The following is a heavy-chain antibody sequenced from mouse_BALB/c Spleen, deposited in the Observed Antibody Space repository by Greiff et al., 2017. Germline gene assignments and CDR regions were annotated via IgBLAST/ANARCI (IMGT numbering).Heavy chain of an antibody. CDR3: ARDPDGYYPSMDY. D-gene: IGHD2-3*01. CDR2: IWGDGST. V-gene: IGHV2-6-7*01. J-gene: IGHJ4*01. CDR1: GFSLTGYG. Sequence: QVQLKESGPGLVAPSQSLSITCTVSGFSLTGYGVNWVRQPPGKGLEWLGMIWGDGSTDYNSALKSRLSISKDNSKSQVFLKMNSLQTDDTARYYCARDPDGYYPSMDYWGQGTSVTVSS.